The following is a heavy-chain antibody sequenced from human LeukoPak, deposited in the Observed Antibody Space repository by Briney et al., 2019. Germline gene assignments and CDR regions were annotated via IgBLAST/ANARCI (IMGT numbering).Heavy chain of an antibody. Sequence: ASVKVSCKASGYTFTSYGISWVRQAPGQGLEWMGWISAYNGNTNYAQKLRGRVTMTTDTSTSTAYMELRSLRSDDTAVYYCARAGYCSSTSCYYYYGMDVWGQGTTVTVSS. D-gene: IGHD2-2*03. J-gene: IGHJ6*02. V-gene: IGHV1-18*01. CDR2: ISAYNGNT. CDR1: GYTFTSYG. CDR3: ARAGYCSSTSCYYYYGMDV.